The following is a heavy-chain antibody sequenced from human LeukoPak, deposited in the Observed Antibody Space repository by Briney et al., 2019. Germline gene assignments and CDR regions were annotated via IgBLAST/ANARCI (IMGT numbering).Heavy chain of an antibody. V-gene: IGHV1-69*06. CDR2: IIPIFGAA. Sequence: ASVKVSCKASGGTFTSYAISWVRQTPGQGLEWMGGIIPIFGAANYAQKFQGRVTITADKSTSTAYMELSSLRSEDTAVYYCARSDYGDARKGDAFDIWGQGTMVTVSS. D-gene: IGHD4-17*01. J-gene: IGHJ3*02. CDR3: ARSDYGDARKGDAFDI. CDR1: GGTFTSYA.